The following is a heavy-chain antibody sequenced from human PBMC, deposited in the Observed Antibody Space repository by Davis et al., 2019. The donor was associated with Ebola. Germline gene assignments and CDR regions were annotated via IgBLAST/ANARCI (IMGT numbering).Heavy chain of an antibody. V-gene: IGHV5-10-1*01. J-gene: IGHJ3*02. D-gene: IGHD3-9*01. CDR1: GYSFTSYW. Sequence: GESLKISCKGSGYSFTSYWINWVRQMPGKGLEWMGRIDPSDSYTSYSPSFQGHVTISADKSIGTAYLHWSSLKASDTAIYYCASLRRSITGFDDGYDIWGQGTMVTVSS. CDR2: IDPSDSYT. CDR3: ASLRRSITGFDDGYDI.